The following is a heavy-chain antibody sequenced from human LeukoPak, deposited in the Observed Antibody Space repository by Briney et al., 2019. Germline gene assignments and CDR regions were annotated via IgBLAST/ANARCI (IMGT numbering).Heavy chain of an antibody. CDR3: VAGATSFDP. D-gene: IGHD3-10*01. CDR1: GLRFSRFW. Sequence: GGSLRLSCAASGLRFSRFWMSWVRQAPGRGLEWVANIEEDGSEKNYMDSVRGRFTISRDNAKKSLYLQMNSLRDGDTALYYCVAGATSFDPWGQGTLVTVSS. CDR2: IEEDGSEK. V-gene: IGHV3-7*01. J-gene: IGHJ5*02.